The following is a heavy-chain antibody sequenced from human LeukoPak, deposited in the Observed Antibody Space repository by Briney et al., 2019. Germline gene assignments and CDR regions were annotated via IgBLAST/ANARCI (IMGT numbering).Heavy chain of an antibody. J-gene: IGHJ6*02. CDR2: IKQDGSEK. D-gene: IGHD6-13*01. CDR3: ARAIAAAYMDV. Sequence: GGSLRLSCAASGFTFSSYWMSWVRQAPGKGLEWVANIKQDGSEKYYVDSVKGRFTISRDKAKNSLYLQMNSLRAEDTAVYYCARAIAAAYMDVWGQGTTVTVSS. V-gene: IGHV3-7*01. CDR1: GFTFSSYW.